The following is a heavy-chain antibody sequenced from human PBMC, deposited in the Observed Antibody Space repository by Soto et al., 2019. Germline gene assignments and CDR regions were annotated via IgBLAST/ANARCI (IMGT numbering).Heavy chain of an antibody. D-gene: IGHD6-6*01. V-gene: IGHV3-48*02. Sequence: PGGSLRLSCAASGFTFSSYGMNWVRQAPGKGLEWVSYISSSSSTIYQADSVKGRFTISRDNAKNSLYLQMNSLRDEDTAVDYCARDYSSSLGYYYYCMDVWGQGTTVTVSS. CDR3: ARDYSSSLGYYYYCMDV. CDR1: GFTFSSYG. CDR2: ISSSSSTI. J-gene: IGHJ6*02.